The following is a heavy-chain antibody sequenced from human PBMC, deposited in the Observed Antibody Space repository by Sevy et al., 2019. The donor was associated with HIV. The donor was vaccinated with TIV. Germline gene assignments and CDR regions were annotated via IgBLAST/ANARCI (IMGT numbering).Heavy chain of an antibody. CDR2: IHYSGST. V-gene: IGHV4-61*01. CDR3: ARDSGTYPYYFDY. Sequence: SETLSLTWTVSGGSVSSGSYFWSWIRQPPGKGLEWIGYIHYSGSTNYNPSLKCRVTISVDTSKNQFSLNLSSVTAADTAVYYCARDSGTYPYYFDYWGQRTLVTVSS. D-gene: IGHD6-25*01. J-gene: IGHJ4*02. CDR1: GGSVSSGSYF.